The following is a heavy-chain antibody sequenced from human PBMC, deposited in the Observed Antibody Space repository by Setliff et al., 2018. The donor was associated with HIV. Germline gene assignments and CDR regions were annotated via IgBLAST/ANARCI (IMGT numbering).Heavy chain of an antibody. Sequence: GGSLRLSCAASGFTFSSSWMSWVRQAPGKGLEWVANINEDGSEKYYMDSVKGRFTISRDNAENSLFLQMNSLRAEDTAIYYCANGRGSTGWEYWGQGTLVTVSS. J-gene: IGHJ4*02. V-gene: IGHV3-7*03. D-gene: IGHD6-25*01. CDR3: ANGRGSTGWEY. CDR1: GFTFSSSW. CDR2: INEDGSEK.